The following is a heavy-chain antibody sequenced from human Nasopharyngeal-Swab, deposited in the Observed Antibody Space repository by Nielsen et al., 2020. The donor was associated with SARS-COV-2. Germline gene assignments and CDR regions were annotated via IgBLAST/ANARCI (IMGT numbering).Heavy chain of an antibody. CDR1: GFSFSGYD. V-gene: IGHV3-23*01. D-gene: IGHD4-23*01. CDR2: ISGSGGST. J-gene: IGHJ4*02. CDR3: AKDLGVESPLWFDY. Sequence: GGSLRLSCAASGFSFSGYDMNWVRQAPGKGLEWVSEISGSGGSTYYAESVKGRFTIARDNSKNTLYLQMSSLRAEDTAIYYCAKDLGVESPLWFDYWGQGTLLTVSS.